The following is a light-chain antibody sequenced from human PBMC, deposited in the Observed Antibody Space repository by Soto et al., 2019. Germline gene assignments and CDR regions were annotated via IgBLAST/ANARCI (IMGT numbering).Light chain of an antibody. J-gene: IGKJ2*01. V-gene: IGKV3-20*01. CDR2: AAS. CDR1: QSVSSSY. CDR3: QQYDNSLYT. Sequence: EIVLTQSPDTLSLSPGERATLSCRASQSVSSSYLAWYQQKPGQPPRLLIYAASSRATGIPDRFSGSGSGTDFTLTSSRLEPEDVAVYYCQQYDNSLYTFGQGTKLEIK.